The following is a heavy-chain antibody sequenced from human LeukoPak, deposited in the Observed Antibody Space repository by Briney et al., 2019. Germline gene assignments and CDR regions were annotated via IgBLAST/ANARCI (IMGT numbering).Heavy chain of an antibody. CDR1: GYTFTSYD. D-gene: IGHD3-22*01. CDR2: MNPNSGNT. Sequence: GASVKVSCKASGYTFTSYDINWVRQATGQGLEWMGWMNPNSGNTNYAQKLQGRVTMTTDTSTSTAYMELRSLRSDDTAVYYCARALHSSGLFDYWGQGTLVTVSS. V-gene: IGHV1-8*01. J-gene: IGHJ4*02. CDR3: ARALHSSGLFDY.